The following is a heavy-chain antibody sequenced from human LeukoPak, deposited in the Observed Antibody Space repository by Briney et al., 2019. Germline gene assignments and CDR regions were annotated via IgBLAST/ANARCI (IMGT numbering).Heavy chain of an antibody. CDR1: YG. CDR2: ISYDVGKK. Sequence: YGMHWVRQAPGKGLEWVAVISYDVGKKYYADSVKGRFTISRDNSKNTLYLQMNSLRAEDTAVYNCAKDDYYDTSGYRDWGQGTLVTVSS. J-gene: IGHJ4*02. CDR3: AKDDYYDTSGYRD. V-gene: IGHV3-30*18. D-gene: IGHD3-22*01.